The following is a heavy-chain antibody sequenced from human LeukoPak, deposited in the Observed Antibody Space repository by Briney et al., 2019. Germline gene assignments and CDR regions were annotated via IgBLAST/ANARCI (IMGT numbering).Heavy chain of an antibody. D-gene: IGHD1-1*01. CDR2: IRISAYGATT. CDR1: ALPFCDYA. V-gene: IGHV3-49*03. J-gene: IGHJ4*02. CDR3: ATHRLESHDIQFDY. Sequence: GGSLRLYCTVSALPFCDYALMWLRQVPGKGRVWVGFIRISAYGATTEYSAPVKDRFTIPRDDSKSLVYLHMNILKTEDTAVYYCATHRLESHDIQFDYWGQGALVIVSS.